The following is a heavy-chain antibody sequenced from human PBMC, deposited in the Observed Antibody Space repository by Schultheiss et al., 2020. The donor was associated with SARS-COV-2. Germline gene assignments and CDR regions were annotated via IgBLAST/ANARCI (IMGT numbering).Heavy chain of an antibody. J-gene: IGHJ6*02. CDR2: ISYDGSNK. CDR1: GFTVSSNY. CDR3: ARRASSSWWGGDYYYYGMDV. Sequence: GGSLRLSCAASGFTVSSNYMSWVRQAPGKGLEWVAVISYDGSNKYYADSVKGRFTISRDNSKNTLYLQMNSLRAEDTAVYYCARRASSSWWGGDYYYYGMDVWGQGTTVTVSS. D-gene: IGHD6-13*01. V-gene: IGHV3-30*03.